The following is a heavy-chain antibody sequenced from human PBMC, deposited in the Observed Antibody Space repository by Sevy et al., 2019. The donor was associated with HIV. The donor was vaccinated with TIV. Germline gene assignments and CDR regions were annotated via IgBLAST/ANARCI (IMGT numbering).Heavy chain of an antibody. J-gene: IGHJ4*02. CDR3: AKNAAAAGAGGFDY. Sequence: GGSLRLSCAASRFIFNDYGMHWVRQAPGKGLEWVAFIQYDGNAKYYADSMRGRFTISRDNSKNKLFLQMNSLRSEDTAMYYCAKNAAAAGAGGFDYWGQGTLVTVSS. CDR1: RFIFNDYG. CDR2: IQYDGNAK. V-gene: IGHV3-30*02. D-gene: IGHD6-13*01.